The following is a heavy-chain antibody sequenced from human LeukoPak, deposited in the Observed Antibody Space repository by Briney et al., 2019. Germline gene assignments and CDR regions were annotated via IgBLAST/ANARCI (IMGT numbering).Heavy chain of an antibody. V-gene: IGHV4-30-4*01. J-gene: IGHJ5*02. Sequence: SETLSLTCTVSGGSISSGDYYWSWIRQPPGKGLEWIGYIYYSGSTYYNPSLKSRVTISVDTSKNQFSLKLSSVTAADTAVYYCARDIDYTPYNWFDPWGQGTLVTVSS. CDR2: IYYSGST. D-gene: IGHD4-4*01. CDR1: GGSISSGDYY. CDR3: ARDIDYTPYNWFDP.